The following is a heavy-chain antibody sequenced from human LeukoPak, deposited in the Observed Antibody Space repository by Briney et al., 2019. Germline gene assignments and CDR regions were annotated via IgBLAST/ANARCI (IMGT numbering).Heavy chain of an antibody. V-gene: IGHV4-38-2*02. D-gene: IGHD4-17*01. CDR1: GFSISSGYY. CDR3: ATCNSVDYGDYPNSNWFDP. CDR2: VYYSGST. J-gene: IGHJ5*02. Sequence: ASETLSLTCTVSGFSISSGYYWGWIRQPPGKGLEWIGSVYYSGSTYYNPSLKSRVTISVDTSKNQFSLKLSSVTAADTAVYYCATCNSVDYGDYPNSNWFDPWGQGTLVTVSS.